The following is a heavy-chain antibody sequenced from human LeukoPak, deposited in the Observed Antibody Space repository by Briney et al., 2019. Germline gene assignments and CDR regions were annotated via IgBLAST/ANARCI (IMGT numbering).Heavy chain of an antibody. D-gene: IGHD1-26*01. CDR2: ISGSGGST. J-gene: IGHJ4*02. V-gene: IGHV3-23*01. CDR1: GFTFSSYA. Sequence: GGSLRLSCAASGFTFSSYAMSWVRQAPGKGLEWVSAISGSGGSTYYADSVKGRFTISRDNSKNTLYLQMNGLRAEDTAVYYCAKVLTRSYSVRLYYFDYWGQGTLVTVSS. CDR3: AKVLTRSYSVRLYYFDY.